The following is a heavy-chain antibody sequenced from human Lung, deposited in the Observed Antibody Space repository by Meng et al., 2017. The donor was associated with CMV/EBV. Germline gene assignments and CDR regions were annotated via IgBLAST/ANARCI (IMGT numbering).Heavy chain of an antibody. CDR2: IYPGDSDT. V-gene: IGHV5-51*01. J-gene: IGHJ4*02. CDR3: ARRSSRGPWQYYFDY. D-gene: IGHD6-19*01. CDR1: GYSFTTYW. Sequence: SXXGSGYSFTTYWIGWVRQMPGKGLEWMGIIYPGDSDTNYSPSFEGQVTISTDKSISTAYLQWSSLTASDTAMYYCARRSSRGPWQYYFDYWGQGTLVXVSS.